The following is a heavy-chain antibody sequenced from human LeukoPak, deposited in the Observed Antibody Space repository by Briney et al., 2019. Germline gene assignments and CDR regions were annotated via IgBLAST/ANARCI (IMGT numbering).Heavy chain of an antibody. J-gene: IGHJ4*02. CDR3: AREGLSDNSPDY. Sequence: PGGSLRLSCAASGITFSSYSMNWVRQAPGKGLEWLSYISTSSSAIYYADSVRGRFTISRDNAKNSLYLQMSSLRAEDTAVYYCAREGLSDNSPDYWGQGTLVTVSS. CDR1: GITFSSYS. V-gene: IGHV3-21*05. CDR2: ISTSSSAI. D-gene: IGHD1-1*01.